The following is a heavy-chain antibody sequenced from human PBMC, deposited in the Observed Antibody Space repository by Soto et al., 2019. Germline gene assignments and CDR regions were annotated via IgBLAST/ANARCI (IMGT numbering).Heavy chain of an antibody. CDR1: GFTFSSYG. CDR3: ARSQKILYPYAAFDY. D-gene: IGHD2-8*01. Sequence: PGGSLRLSCAASGFTFSSYGMHWVRQAPGKGLEWVAVIWYDGSNKYYADSVKGRFTISRDNSKNTLYLQMNSLRAEDTAVYYCARSQKILYPYAAFDYWGQGTLVTVSS. J-gene: IGHJ4*02. V-gene: IGHV3-33*01. CDR2: IWYDGSNK.